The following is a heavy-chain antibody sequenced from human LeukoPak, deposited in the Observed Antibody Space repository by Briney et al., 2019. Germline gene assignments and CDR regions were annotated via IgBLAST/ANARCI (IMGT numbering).Heavy chain of an antibody. Sequence: RSPRLSCAASGFTFSSYGMHWVRQAPGKGPEWVAVIWYDGSNEYYAESVKGRFTISRDNSKNTLYLQMNSLRAEDTAVYYCVRELNDYGAYGFDYLGPGKLLTVSS. J-gene: IGHJ4*02. CDR3: VRELNDYGAYGFDY. D-gene: IGHD4-17*01. CDR2: IWYDGSNE. CDR1: GFTFSSYG. V-gene: IGHV3-33*01.